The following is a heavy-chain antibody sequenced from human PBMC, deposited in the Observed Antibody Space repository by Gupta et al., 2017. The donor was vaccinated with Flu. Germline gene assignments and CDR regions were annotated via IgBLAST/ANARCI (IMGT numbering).Heavy chain of an antibody. CDR3: ARVSCSSTSCYKRGTLDY. CDR2: INHSGST. CDR1: GGSFSGYY. V-gene: IGHV4-34*01. Sequence: QVQLQQWGAGLLKPSETLSLTCAVYGGSFSGYYWSWLRQPPGKGLEWIGEINHSGSTNYNPSLKSRVTISVDTPKNQFSLKLSSVTAADTAVYYCARVSCSSTSCYKRGTLDYWGQGTLVTVSS. J-gene: IGHJ4*02. D-gene: IGHD2-2*02.